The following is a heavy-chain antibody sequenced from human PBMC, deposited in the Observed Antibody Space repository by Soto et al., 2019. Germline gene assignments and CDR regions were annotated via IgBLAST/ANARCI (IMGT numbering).Heavy chain of an antibody. Sequence: GGSLRLSCAASGFTFRSFTINFFRHAPCKGLEWVSTISSNSAYIYYTDALRGRFTISRDNAKNSLHLQMNSLRAEDTAVYYCTRDASRDSSARGWFDPWGPGTLVTVSS. D-gene: IGHD6-13*01. CDR2: ISSNSAYI. V-gene: IGHV3-21*01. CDR3: TRDASRDSSARGWFDP. CDR1: GFTFRSFT. J-gene: IGHJ5*02.